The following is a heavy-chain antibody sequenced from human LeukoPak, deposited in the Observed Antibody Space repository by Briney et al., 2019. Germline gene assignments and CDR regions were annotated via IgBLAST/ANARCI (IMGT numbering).Heavy chain of an antibody. CDR1: GFTFSSYA. CDR3: VKAMSTVMGGTDY. Sequence: GGSLRLSCAASGFTFSSYAMSWVRQAPGKGLEWVSAISGSGGSTYYADSVKGRFIISRDNSKNTLYLQMNSLRADDTALYYCVKAMSTVMGGTDYWGQGTLVTVSS. J-gene: IGHJ4*02. V-gene: IGHV3-23*01. D-gene: IGHD4-17*01. CDR2: ISGSGGST.